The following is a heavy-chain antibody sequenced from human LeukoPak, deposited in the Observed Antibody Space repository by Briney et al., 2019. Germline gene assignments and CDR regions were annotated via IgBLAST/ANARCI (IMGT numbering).Heavy chain of an antibody. V-gene: IGHV3-23*01. D-gene: IGHD3-10*01. J-gene: IGHJ4*02. CDR1: GFTFNTHA. Sequence: QPGGSLRLSCEASGFTFNTHAMSWVRQAPEKGLEWVASITSSGRTPYYTDSVKGRFTISRDNSKNTLYLQMNSLRGEDTAVYYCAKDRPNFYETSGSYYKIKGDFWGQGSLVTVSS. CDR2: ITSSGRTP. CDR3: AKDRPNFYETSGSYYKIKGDF.